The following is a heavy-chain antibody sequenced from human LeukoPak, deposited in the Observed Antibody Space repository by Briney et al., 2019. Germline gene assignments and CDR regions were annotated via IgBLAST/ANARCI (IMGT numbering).Heavy chain of an antibody. D-gene: IGHD2-15*01. Sequence: SETLSLTCTVSGGSISSSDYYWGWLRQPPGKGLEWIGSIYYGGSTYYNPSLKSRVTISVDTSMNQFSLKLSFVTTADTAVYYCARALGYCSGGSCTRGYNWFDPWGQGTLVTVPS. CDR2: IYYGGST. CDR1: GGSISSSDYY. CDR3: ARALGYCSGGSCTRGYNWFDP. J-gene: IGHJ5*02. V-gene: IGHV4-39*01.